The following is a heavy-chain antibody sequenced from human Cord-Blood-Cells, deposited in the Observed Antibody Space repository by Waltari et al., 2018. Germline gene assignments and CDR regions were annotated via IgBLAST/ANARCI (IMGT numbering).Heavy chain of an antibody. J-gene: IGHJ4*02. CDR2: IIPIFGTA. CDR3: ARDSKDYYDSSGYRTFDY. CDR1: GGTFSSYA. V-gene: IGHV1-69*01. Sequence: QVQLVQSGAEVKKPGSSVKVSCKASGGTFSSYAISWVRQAPGPGLEWMGGIIPIFGTANYAQKFQGRVTITADESTSTAYMELSSLRSEDTAVYYCARDSKDYYDSSGYRTFDYWGQGTLVTVSS. D-gene: IGHD3-22*01.